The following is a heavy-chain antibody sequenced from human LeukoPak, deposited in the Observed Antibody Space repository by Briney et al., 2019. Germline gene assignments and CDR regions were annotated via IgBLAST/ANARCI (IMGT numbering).Heavy chain of an antibody. CDR3: ARDQSARDYGDYLFYYYYGMDV. CDR1: GFSAFGLCSYA. CDR2: VSGSGFT. V-gene: IGHV3-23*01. Sequence: PGGSLRLSCVASGFSAFGLCSYAMSWVRQAPGKGLEWVSVVSGSGFTSYADSVKGRFTISRDKSKNTLYLQMGSLRAEDMAVYYCARDQSARDYGDYLFYYYYGMDVWGQGTTVTVSS. D-gene: IGHD4-17*01. J-gene: IGHJ6*02.